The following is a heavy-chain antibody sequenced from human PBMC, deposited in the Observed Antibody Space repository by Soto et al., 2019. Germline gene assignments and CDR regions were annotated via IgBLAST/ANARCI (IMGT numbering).Heavy chain of an antibody. CDR2: VSSSSSYI. Sequence: GGSLRLSCAASGFTFSSYSMNWVRQAPGKGLEWVSSVSSSSSYIYYADSVKGRFTISRDNAKNSLYLQMNSLRAEDTAVYYCAREGWNANFDYWGQGTLVTVSS. D-gene: IGHD1-1*01. V-gene: IGHV3-21*01. CDR1: GFTFSSYS. J-gene: IGHJ4*02. CDR3: AREGWNANFDY.